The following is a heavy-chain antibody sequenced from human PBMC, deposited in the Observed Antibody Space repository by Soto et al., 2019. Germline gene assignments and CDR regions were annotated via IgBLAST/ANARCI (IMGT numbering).Heavy chain of an antibody. J-gene: IGHJ6*02. CDR2: SSRDGGST. Sequence: EVQLVESGGGLVQPGWSLRLSCAASGFTFSNYGRHWVRQAPGKGLEYVSASSRDGGSTFYANSVKGRFTISRDNSKNTLYLQMGSVRAEDMAGYYCARVSSLFYSTMEVWGPGTTVLVSS. D-gene: IGHD2-15*01. V-gene: IGHV3-64*01. CDR3: ARVSSLFYSTMEV. CDR1: GFTFSNYG.